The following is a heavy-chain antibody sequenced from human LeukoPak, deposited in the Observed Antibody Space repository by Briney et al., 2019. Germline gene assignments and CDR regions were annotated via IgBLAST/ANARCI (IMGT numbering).Heavy chain of an antibody. CDR1: GGSISSGGYY. V-gene: IGHV4-30-2*01. J-gene: IGHJ3*02. Sequence: PSQTLSLTCTVSGGSISSGGYYWSWIRQPPGKGLEWIGYIYHSGSTYYNPSLKSRVTISVDRSKNQFSLKLSSVTAADTAVYYCARGLTYYYDSSGYPDAFDIWGQGTMVTVSS. D-gene: IGHD3-22*01. CDR2: IYHSGST. CDR3: ARGLTYYYDSSGYPDAFDI.